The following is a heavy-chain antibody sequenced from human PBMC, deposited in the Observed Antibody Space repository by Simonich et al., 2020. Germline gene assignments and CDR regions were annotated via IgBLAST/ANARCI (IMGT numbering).Heavy chain of an antibody. J-gene: IGHJ3*02. CDR2: SYYMGRT. D-gene: IGHD6-13*01. CDR1: GGSISSSRYY. V-gene: IGHV4-39*01. CDR3: ARHAGFAFDI. Sequence: QLQLQESGPGLVKPSETLSLTCTVSGGSISSSRYYWGWIRQPPGKGLEWIGSSYYMGRTYNSPSLKSRVTISVDASKNQFSLKLSSVTAADTAVYYCARHAGFAFDIWGQGTMVTVSS.